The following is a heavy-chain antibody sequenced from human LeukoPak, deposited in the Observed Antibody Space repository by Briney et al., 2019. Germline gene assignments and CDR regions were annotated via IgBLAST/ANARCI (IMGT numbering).Heavy chain of an antibody. CDR3: AKDLGIAGDY. CDR1: GFTFSSYW. J-gene: IGHJ4*02. D-gene: IGHD6-13*01. Sequence: GGSLRLSCVVSGFTFSSYWMSWVRQAPGKGLEWVSAISGSGGSTYYADSVKGRSTISRDNSKNTLYLQMNSLRAEGTDVYYCAKDLGIAGDYWGQGTLVTVSS. V-gene: IGHV3-23*01. CDR2: ISGSGGST.